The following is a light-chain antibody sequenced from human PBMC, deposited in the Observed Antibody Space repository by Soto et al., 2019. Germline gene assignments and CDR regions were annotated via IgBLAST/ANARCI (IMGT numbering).Light chain of an antibody. CDR1: QTIGNK. V-gene: IGKV3-11*01. Sequence: EVVLAQSPATLSVSTGERVTVSCRATQTIGNKLACYLQRPGQAPRLLIYAASARATGIPARFSGSGTGTDFTLTISSLEPEDFAVYYCQQRSNWLFGPATKVD. J-gene: IGKJ3*01. CDR3: QQRSNWL. CDR2: AAS.